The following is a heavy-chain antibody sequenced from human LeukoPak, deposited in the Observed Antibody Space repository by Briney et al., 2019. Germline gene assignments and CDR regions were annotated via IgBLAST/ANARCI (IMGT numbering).Heavy chain of an antibody. CDR2: ISYDGSNK. J-gene: IGHJ4*02. V-gene: IGHV3-30*03. D-gene: IGHD1-26*01. CDR3: ARDATHSSGSYYDY. CDR1: GFSLSNYW. Sequence: PGGSLRLSCAASGFSLSNYWMNWVRQAPGKGLEWVAVISYDGSNKYYADSVKGRFTISRDNAKNSLYLQMNSLRAEDTAVYYCARDATHSSGSYYDYWGQGTLVTVSS.